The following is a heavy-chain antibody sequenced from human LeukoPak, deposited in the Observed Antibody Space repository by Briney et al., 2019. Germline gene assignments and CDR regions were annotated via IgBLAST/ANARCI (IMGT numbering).Heavy chain of an antibody. CDR2: MNPNSGNT. CDR3: ARGSRVTIFGVVIKYYYYYMDV. J-gene: IGHJ6*03. Sequence: ASVKVSCKASGYTFTSYDINRVRQATGQGLEWMGWMNPNSGNTGYAQKFQGRVTMTRNTSISSAYMELSSLRSEDTAVYYCARGSRVTIFGVVIKYYYYYMDVWGKGTTVTVSS. CDR1: GYTFTSYD. V-gene: IGHV1-8*01. D-gene: IGHD3-3*01.